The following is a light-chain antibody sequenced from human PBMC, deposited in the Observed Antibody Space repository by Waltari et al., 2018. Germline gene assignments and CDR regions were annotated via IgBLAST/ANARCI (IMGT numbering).Light chain of an antibody. J-gene: IGKJ4*01. CDR1: QSVSSY. Sequence: EIVLTQSPAPLSLSPGERAPPSCRASQSVSSYLAWYQQKPGQAPRLLLYDASNRAAGIPARFSGSGSGTDFTLTISSLEPEDFAVYYCQQRDSLLVTFGGGTKVQI. V-gene: IGKV3-11*01. CDR2: DAS. CDR3: QQRDSLLVT.